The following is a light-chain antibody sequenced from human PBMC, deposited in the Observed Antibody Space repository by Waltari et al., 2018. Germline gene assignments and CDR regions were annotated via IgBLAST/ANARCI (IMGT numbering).Light chain of an antibody. Sequence: DIQLTQSPSSLSASVGDRLPITCRASHSLSDSLSWYQKRLVEAPKLLIFGASSLEGGVPPRFSVSGSGTQFALTISGLQPEDAATYYCQQSSSTPYTFGQGTKLEI. CDR2: GAS. CDR1: HSLSDS. J-gene: IGKJ2*01. CDR3: QQSSSTPYT. V-gene: IGKV1-39*01.